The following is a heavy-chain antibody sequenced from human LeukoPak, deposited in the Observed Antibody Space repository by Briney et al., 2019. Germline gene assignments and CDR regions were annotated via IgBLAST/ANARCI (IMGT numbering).Heavy chain of an antibody. V-gene: IGHV4-34*01. CDR3: AKGSWYYSYGMDV. D-gene: IGHD6-13*01. J-gene: IGHJ6*02. Sequence: SETLSLTCAVYGGSFSGYYWSWIRQPPGKGLGRIGEINHSGSTNYNPSLKSRVTISVDTSKNQFSLKLSSVTAADTAVYLCAKGSWYYSYGMDVWGQGTTVTVSS. CDR1: GGSFSGYY. CDR2: INHSGST.